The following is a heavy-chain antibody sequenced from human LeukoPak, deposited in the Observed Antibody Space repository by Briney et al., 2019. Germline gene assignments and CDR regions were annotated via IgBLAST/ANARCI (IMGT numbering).Heavy chain of an antibody. CDR1: GFTFSSYA. V-gene: IGHV3-23*01. Sequence: GGSLRLSCAASGFTFSSYAMSWVRQAPGKGLEWVSDITGSGGSTHYADSVKGRFTISRDNSKDTLYLQMNSLRAEDTAVYYCAKWAVSGRGFDYWGQGTLVTVSS. CDR2: ITGSGGST. CDR3: AKWAVSGRGFDY. J-gene: IGHJ4*02. D-gene: IGHD6-19*01.